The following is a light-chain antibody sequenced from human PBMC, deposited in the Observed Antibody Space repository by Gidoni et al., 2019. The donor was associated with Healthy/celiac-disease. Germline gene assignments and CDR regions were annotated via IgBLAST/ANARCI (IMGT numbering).Light chain of an antibody. CDR2: QDS. CDR1: KLGDKY. J-gene: IGLJ2*01. V-gene: IGLV3-1*01. Sequence: SYELTQPPSVSVSPGQTASITCSGDKLGDKYACWYQQQPGQSPVLVIYQDSKRPSGIPERFSGSNSGNTATLTISGTQAMDEADYYCQAWDSSTVVFGGGTKLXV. CDR3: QAWDSSTVV.